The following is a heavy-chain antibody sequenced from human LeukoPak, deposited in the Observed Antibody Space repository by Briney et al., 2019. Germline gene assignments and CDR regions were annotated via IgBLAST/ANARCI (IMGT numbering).Heavy chain of an antibody. D-gene: IGHD6-13*01. V-gene: IGHV3-23*01. Sequence: PGGSLRLSCAASGFTFSSYAMTWVRQAPGKGLEWVSGISGSGGSTYYADSVKGRFTISRDNSKNTLYLQMNSLRAEDTAVYYCAKDGSAAGLNWGQGTLVTVSS. J-gene: IGHJ4*02. CDR3: AKDGSAAGLN. CDR1: GFTFSSYA. CDR2: ISGSGGST.